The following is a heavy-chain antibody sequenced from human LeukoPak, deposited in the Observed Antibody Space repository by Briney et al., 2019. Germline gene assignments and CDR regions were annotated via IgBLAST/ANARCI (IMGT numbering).Heavy chain of an antibody. CDR3: ARGGGSSRVGLDN. CDR1: GYTFTSYD. CDR2: ISGYNSNT. D-gene: IGHD6-6*01. Sequence: ASVKGSCKASGYTFTSYDISWVRQAPGQGLEWMGWISGYNSNTNYAQKFQGRVTTTTDTSTSTAYMELRSLRSDDTAVYYCARGGGSSRVGLDNWGQGTLVTVSS. V-gene: IGHV1-18*01. J-gene: IGHJ4*02.